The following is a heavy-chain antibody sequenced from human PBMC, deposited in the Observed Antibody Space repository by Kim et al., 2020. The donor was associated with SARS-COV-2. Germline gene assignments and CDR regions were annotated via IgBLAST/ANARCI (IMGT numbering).Heavy chain of an antibody. D-gene: IGHD4-4*01. CDR1: GGSFSGYY. Sequence: SETLSLTCAVYGGSFSGYYWSWIRQPPGKGLEWIGEINHSGSTNYNPSLKSRVTISVDTSKNQFSLKLSSVTAADTAVYYCARTTWDYYYYYGIDVWGQG. J-gene: IGHJ6*02. V-gene: IGHV4-34*01. CDR2: INHSGST. CDR3: ARTTWDYYYYYGIDV.